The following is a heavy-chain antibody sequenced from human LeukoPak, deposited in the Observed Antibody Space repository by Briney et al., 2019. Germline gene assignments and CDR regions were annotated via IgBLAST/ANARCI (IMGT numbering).Heavy chain of an antibody. CDR3: ASGPTVTTSLSEYFAF. Sequence: GGSLRLSCAASGFTFSASEMHWVRQAPGKGLEWLSHIIGSGSIIHYADSVRGRFTISRDNAKNSLYLRMSSLRAEDTAIYYCASGPTVTTSLSEYFAFWGQGTLVTVSS. V-gene: IGHV3-48*03. CDR2: IIGSGSII. CDR1: GFTFSASE. J-gene: IGHJ4*02. D-gene: IGHD4-17*01.